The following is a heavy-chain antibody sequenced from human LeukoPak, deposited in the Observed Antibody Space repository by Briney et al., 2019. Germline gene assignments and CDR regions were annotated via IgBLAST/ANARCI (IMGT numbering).Heavy chain of an antibody. Sequence: GGSLRLSCAASGFTFSNYAMGWVRLAPGKGLERVSAISGSGGSTYYADSVKGRFTISRDNSKNTLYLQMNSLRAEDTAVYYCAKHYYDSSGYLSLRAHLDYWGQGTLVTVSS. V-gene: IGHV3-23*01. CDR3: AKHYYDSSGYLSLRAHLDY. CDR1: GFTFSNYA. D-gene: IGHD3-22*01. J-gene: IGHJ4*02. CDR2: ISGSGGST.